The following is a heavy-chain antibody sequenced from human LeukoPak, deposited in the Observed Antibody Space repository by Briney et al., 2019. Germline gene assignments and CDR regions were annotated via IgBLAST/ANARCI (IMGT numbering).Heavy chain of an antibody. CDR3: AKHMSAITMVRGVIDY. J-gene: IGHJ4*02. V-gene: IGHV3-30*18. D-gene: IGHD3-10*01. Sequence: PGGSLRLSCAASGFTFSSYAMSWVRQAPGKGLEWVTLISYDGSNKYYADSVKGRFTISRDNSKNTLYLQMNSLRAEDTAVYYCAKHMSAITMVRGVIDYWGQGTLVTVSS. CDR1: GFTFSSYA. CDR2: ISYDGSNK.